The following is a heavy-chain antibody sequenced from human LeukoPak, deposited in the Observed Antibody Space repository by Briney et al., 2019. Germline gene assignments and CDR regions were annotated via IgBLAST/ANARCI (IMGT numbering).Heavy chain of an antibody. Sequence: WSLRLSCAASGFTFTSYAMSWVRQAPGKGLEWLSVISGSGGTTYYADSVKGRFTISRDNSKNTLYLQMNSLRAEDTAVYYCAKDGTTWPTNWFDPWGQGTPDTVSS. J-gene: IGHJ5*02. V-gene: IGHV3-23*01. CDR1: GFTFTSYA. D-gene: IGHD1-14*01. CDR3: AKDGTTWPTNWFDP. CDR2: ISGSGGTT.